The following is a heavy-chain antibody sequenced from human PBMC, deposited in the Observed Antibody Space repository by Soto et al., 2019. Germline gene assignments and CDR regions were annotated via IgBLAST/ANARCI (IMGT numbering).Heavy chain of an antibody. CDR3: AGDGKTVVAATGEKYYYYYYGMDV. V-gene: IGHV4-38-2*02. J-gene: IGHJ6*02. Sequence: ASETLSLTCAVSGYSISSGYYWGWIRQPPGKGLEWIGSIYHSGSTYYNPSLKSRVTISVDTSKNQFSLKLSSVTAADTAVYYCAGDGKTVVAATGEKYYYYYYGMDVWGQGTTVTVSS. CDR1: GYSISSGYY. D-gene: IGHD2-15*01. CDR2: IYHSGST.